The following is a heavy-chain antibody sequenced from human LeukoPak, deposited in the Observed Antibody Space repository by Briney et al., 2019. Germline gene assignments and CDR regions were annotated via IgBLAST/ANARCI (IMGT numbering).Heavy chain of an antibody. V-gene: IGHV3-23*01. CDR3: AKDLSSPGYCFDY. D-gene: IGHD6-6*01. CDR2: ISGSGGST. Sequence: GGSLRLSCAACGFTLSSYSMSWVRQTPGKGLEWVSGISGSGGSTYYADSVKGRFTISRDNSKSTLYLQINSLRAEDTAVYYCAKDLSSPGYCFDYWGQGTLVSVSS. CDR1: GFTLSSYS. J-gene: IGHJ4*02.